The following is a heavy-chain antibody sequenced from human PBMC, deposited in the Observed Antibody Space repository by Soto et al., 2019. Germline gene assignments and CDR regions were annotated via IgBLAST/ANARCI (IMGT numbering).Heavy chain of an antibody. V-gene: IGHV3-23*01. CDR3: AKAALWSGYYEPLDYYYYMDV. CDR2: ISGSGGST. D-gene: IGHD3-3*01. Sequence: PGGSLRLSCAASGFTFSSYAMSWVRQAPGKGLEWVSAISGSGGSTYYADSVKGRFTISRDNSKNTLYLQMNSLRAEDTAVYYCAKAALWSGYYEPLDYYYYMDVWGKGTTVTVSS. CDR1: GFTFSSYA. J-gene: IGHJ6*03.